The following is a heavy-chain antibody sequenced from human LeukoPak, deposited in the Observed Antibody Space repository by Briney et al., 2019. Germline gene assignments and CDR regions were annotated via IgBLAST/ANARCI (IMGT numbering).Heavy chain of an antibody. CDR1: GFTFSSYS. D-gene: IGHD2-15*01. Sequence: GSLRLSCAASGFTFSSYSMNWVRQAPGKGLEWVSSISSSSSYIYYADSVKGRFTISRDNAKNSLYLQMNSLRAEDTAVYYCARLGARYCSGGSCYSLDYWGQGTLVTVSS. J-gene: IGHJ4*02. CDR2: ISSSSSYI. V-gene: IGHV3-21*01. CDR3: ARLGARYCSGGSCYSLDY.